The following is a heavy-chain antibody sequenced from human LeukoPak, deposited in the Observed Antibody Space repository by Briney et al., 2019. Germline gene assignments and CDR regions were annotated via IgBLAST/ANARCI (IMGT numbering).Heavy chain of an antibody. J-gene: IGHJ5*01. D-gene: IGHD6-19*01. Sequence: GSLRLSCAASGFAFSFYAMSWLRQPPGKGLEWVSTINANSGTTSYAASVRGRFTISRDNSKNTLYLQVNTLRADDTATYYCAKPVSGGLAVAADWFHPWGQGTLVVVSS. CDR1: GFAFSFYA. CDR3: AKPVSGGLAVAADWFHP. CDR2: INANSGTT. V-gene: IGHV3-23*01.